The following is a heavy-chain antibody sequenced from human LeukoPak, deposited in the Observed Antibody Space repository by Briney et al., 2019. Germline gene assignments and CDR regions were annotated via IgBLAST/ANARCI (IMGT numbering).Heavy chain of an antibody. CDR1: GYTFTSYG. CDR2: ISAYNGNT. Sequence: ASVKVSCTASGYTFTSYGISWVRQAPGQGLERMGWISAYNGNTNYAQKLQGRVTMTTDTSTSTAYMELRSLRSDDTAVYYCARDRIVRGYSGYDYPYYFDYWGQGTLVTVSS. J-gene: IGHJ4*02. V-gene: IGHV1-18*01. CDR3: ARDRIVRGYSGYDYPYYFDY. D-gene: IGHD5-12*01.